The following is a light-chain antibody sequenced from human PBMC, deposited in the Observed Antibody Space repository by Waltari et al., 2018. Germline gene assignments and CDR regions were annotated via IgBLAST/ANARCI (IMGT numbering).Light chain of an antibody. CDR2: EVS. Sequence: QSALTQPPSASGSPGQSVTISCTGTSSDVGGYNYFHWYQQHPGKAPKLMIYEVSKRPSGVPDRFSGSKSGNTASLTVSGLQAEDEADYYCSSYAGSNNVVFGGGTKLTVL. CDR3: SSYAGSNNVV. J-gene: IGLJ2*01. CDR1: SSDVGGYNY. V-gene: IGLV2-8*01.